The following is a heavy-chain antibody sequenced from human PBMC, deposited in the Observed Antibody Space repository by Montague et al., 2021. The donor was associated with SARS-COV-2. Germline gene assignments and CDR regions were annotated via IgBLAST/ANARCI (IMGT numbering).Heavy chain of an antibody. CDR1: GDSITNRY. Sequence: SETLSLTCSVSGDSITNRYWSCIRHHARKELEWFGRMHFTGKTNFSPFFSSRLTMSADTSKNQFSLKLTSVTAADTAIYFCARDRFDFGAGRQGTIDFWGQGTLVTVSS. D-gene: IGHD3-10*01. J-gene: IGHJ4*02. CDR2: MHFTGKT. CDR3: ARDRFDFGAGRQGTIDF. V-gene: IGHV4-4*07.